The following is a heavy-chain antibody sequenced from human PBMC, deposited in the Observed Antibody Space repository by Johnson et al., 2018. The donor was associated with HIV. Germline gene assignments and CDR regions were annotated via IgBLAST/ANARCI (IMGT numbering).Heavy chain of an antibody. V-gene: IGHV3-43D*03. CDR3: AKDSDSYYDGSGDAFDI. D-gene: IGHD3-10*01. J-gene: IGHJ3*02. Sequence: VQLVESGGVAVQPGGSLRLSCAASGFSFDGYAMHWVRQAPGKGLESVSLISWDGGNTYYADSVKGRFIISRDNNKKSLYLQMNSLRADDTALYFCAKDSDSYYDGSGDAFDIWGQGTMVTVSS. CDR1: GFSFDGYA. CDR2: ISWDGGNT.